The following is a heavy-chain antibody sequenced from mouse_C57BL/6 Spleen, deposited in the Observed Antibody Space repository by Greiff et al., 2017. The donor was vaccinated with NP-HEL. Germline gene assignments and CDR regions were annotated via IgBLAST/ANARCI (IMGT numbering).Heavy chain of an antibody. D-gene: IGHD2-4*01. CDR2: IYPSDSET. Sequence: VQLQQPGAELVRPGSSVKLSCKASGYTFTSYWMDWVKQRPGQGLEWIGNIYPSDSETHYNQKFKDKATLTVDKSSSTAYMQLSSLTSEDSAVYYCARSYDYDRRAYAMDYWGQGTSVTVSS. CDR3: ARSYDYDRRAYAMDY. J-gene: IGHJ4*01. CDR1: GYTFTSYW. V-gene: IGHV1-61*01.